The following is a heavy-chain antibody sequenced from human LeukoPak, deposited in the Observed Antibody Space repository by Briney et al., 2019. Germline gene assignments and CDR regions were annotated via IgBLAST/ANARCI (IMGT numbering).Heavy chain of an antibody. CDR3: ARDLLSSSWVYFQH. CDR1: GGSINIYS. Sequence: PSETLSLTCTVSGGSINIYSWSWIRQPPGKGLEWIGFVSYTGRTNYNPSLKGRVTISIDTSKNQFSLKLSSVTAADTAVYYCARDLLSSSWVYFQHWGQGTLVTVSS. D-gene: IGHD6-13*01. CDR2: VSYTGRT. J-gene: IGHJ1*01. V-gene: IGHV4-59*01.